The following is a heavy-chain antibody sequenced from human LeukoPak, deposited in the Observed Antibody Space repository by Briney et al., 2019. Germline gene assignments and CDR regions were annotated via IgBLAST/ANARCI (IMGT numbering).Heavy chain of an antibody. CDR2: INPSSGTT. CDR3: ARDPGYDYGDY. J-gene: IGHJ4*02. Sequence: ASVKVSCKASGGTFSSYAISWVRQAPGQGLEWMGIINPSSGTTSYAQKFQGRVTMTRDTSTSTVYMDLSSLRSEDTTVYYCARDPGYDYGDYWGQGTLVTVSS. D-gene: IGHD4-17*01. V-gene: IGHV1-46*01. CDR1: GGTFSSYA.